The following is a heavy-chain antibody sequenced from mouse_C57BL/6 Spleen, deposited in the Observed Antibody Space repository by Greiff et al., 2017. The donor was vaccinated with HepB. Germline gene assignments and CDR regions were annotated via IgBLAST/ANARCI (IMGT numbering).Heavy chain of an antibody. Sequence: QVQLQQSGAELVKPGASVKISCKASGYAFSSYWINWVKQRPGKGLEWIGQIYPGDGDTNYNGKFKGKATLTADKSSSTAYMQLSSLTSEDSAVYFCARRGQQLRLQGYAMDYWGQGTSVTVSS. J-gene: IGHJ4*01. CDR1: GYAFSSYW. CDR2: IYPGDGDT. CDR3: ARRGQQLRLQGYAMDY. V-gene: IGHV1-80*01. D-gene: IGHD3-2*02.